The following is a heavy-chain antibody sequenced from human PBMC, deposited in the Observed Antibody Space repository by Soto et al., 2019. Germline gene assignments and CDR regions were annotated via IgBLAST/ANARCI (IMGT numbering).Heavy chain of an antibody. V-gene: IGHV3-74*01. J-gene: IGHJ6*03. CDR2: INSDGSST. Sequence: EVQLVESGGGLIQPGGSLRLSCAASGFTFSSTWMYWVRQVPGKGLVWVSRINSDGSSTSHADFVEGRFTISRDNAKYTLYLEMNGLRVEDTAVYYCVGGAPMDVWGKGTTVTVSS. CDR1: GFTFSSTW. CDR3: VGGAPMDV.